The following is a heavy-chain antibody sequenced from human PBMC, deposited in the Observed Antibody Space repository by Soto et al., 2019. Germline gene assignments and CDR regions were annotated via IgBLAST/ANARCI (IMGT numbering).Heavy chain of an antibody. D-gene: IGHD2-2*01. J-gene: IGHJ5*02. Sequence: GASVKVSCKASGYTFTSYGISWVRQAPGQGLEWMGWISAYNGNTNYAQKLQGRVTMTTDTSTSTAYMELRSLRSDDTAVYYCARDGIVVVPAAIGWFDPWGQGTLVTVSS. V-gene: IGHV1-18*04. CDR1: GYTFTSYG. CDR3: ARDGIVVVPAAIGWFDP. CDR2: ISAYNGNT.